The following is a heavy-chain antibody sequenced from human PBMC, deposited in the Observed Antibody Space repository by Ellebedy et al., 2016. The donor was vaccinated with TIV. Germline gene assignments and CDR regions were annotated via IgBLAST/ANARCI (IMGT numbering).Heavy chain of an antibody. CDR1: GGTFSSYA. Sequence: SVKVSXXASGGTFSSYAISWVRQAPGQGLEWMGGIIPIFGTANYAQKFQGRVTITADESTSTAYMELSSLRSEDTAVYYCARGGGSRSYYNVALLDYWGQGTLVTVSS. V-gene: IGHV1-69*13. D-gene: IGHD3-10*01. J-gene: IGHJ4*02. CDR3: ARGGGSRSYYNVALLDY. CDR2: IIPIFGTA.